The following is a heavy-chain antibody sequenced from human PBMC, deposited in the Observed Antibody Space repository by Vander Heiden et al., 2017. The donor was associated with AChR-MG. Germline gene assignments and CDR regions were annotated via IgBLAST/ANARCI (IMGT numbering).Heavy chain of an antibody. CDR2: IYISGST. D-gene: IGHD3-16*02. V-gene: IGHV4-4*07. CDR1: GYSVSNYY. Sequence: QVQLQESGPGLVKPSETLSLTCSVSGYSVSNYYWSGIRQSAGKGLEWIGHIYISGSTNYNPSLKSRVSMSLDTSKNQFSLNMTSLSVADTAVYYCAKGGVDIWGSCRLPFDYWGRGILVTVSS. J-gene: IGHJ4*02. CDR3: AKGGVDIWGSCRLPFDY.